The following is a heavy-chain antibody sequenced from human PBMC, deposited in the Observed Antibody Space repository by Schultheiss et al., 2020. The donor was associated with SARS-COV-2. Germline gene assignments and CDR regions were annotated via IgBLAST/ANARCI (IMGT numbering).Heavy chain of an antibody. Sequence: SVKVSCKASGYTFTTYAIHWVRQAPGQGLEWMGGIIPIFGTANYAQKFQGRVTITADESTSTAYVELSSLRSEDTAVYYCAKPDHFGPGVGYGMDVWGQGTTVTVSS. CDR1: GYTFTTYA. CDR2: IIPIFGTA. J-gene: IGHJ6*02. CDR3: AKPDHFGPGVGYGMDV. D-gene: IGHD3-16*01. V-gene: IGHV1-69*13.